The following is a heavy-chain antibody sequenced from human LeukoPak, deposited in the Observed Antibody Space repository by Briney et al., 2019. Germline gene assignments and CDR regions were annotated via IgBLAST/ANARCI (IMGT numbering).Heavy chain of an antibody. D-gene: IGHD3-3*01. Sequence: PSQTLSLTCTVSGGSISSGDYYWSWIRQPPGKGLEWIGYIYYSGSTNYNPSPKSRVTISVDTSKNQFSLKLSSVTAADTAVYYCARVPSITIFGYDYYGMDVWGQGTTVTVSS. J-gene: IGHJ6*02. CDR2: IYYSGST. CDR3: ARVPSITIFGYDYYGMDV. CDR1: GGSISSGDYY. V-gene: IGHV4-61*08.